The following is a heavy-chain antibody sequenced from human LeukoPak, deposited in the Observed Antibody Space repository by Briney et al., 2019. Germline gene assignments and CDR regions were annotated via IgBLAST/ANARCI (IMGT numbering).Heavy chain of an antibody. CDR3: ARNLLGSDVFDI. J-gene: IGHJ3*02. V-gene: IGHV4-31*03. Sequence: SQTLSLTCTVSGGSISSGGHYWSWIRQHPGKGLEWVGYIYYSGSTYYNPSLKSRVTISIDTSKNQFSLKLSSVTAADTAMYYCARNLLGSDVFDIWGQGTMVTASS. CDR2: IYYSGST. CDR1: GGSISSGGHY. D-gene: IGHD7-27*01.